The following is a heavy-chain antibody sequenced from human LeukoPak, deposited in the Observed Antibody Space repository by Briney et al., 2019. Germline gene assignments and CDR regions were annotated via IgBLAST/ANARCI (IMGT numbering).Heavy chain of an antibody. Sequence: ASVKVSCKASGYTFTSHGISRVRQAPGQGLEWMGWISAYIGNTNYTQTLQGRVTMTVDTSTSTAYMELRSVRSDDTAVYYCARVYNWTYNTRDYWGQGTLVTVSS. CDR3: ARVYNWTYNTRDY. J-gene: IGHJ4*02. CDR1: GYTFTSHG. D-gene: IGHD1-7*01. CDR2: ISAYIGNT. V-gene: IGHV1-18*01.